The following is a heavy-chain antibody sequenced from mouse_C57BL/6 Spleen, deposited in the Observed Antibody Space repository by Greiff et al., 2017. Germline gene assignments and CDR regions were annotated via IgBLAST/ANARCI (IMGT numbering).Heavy chain of an antibody. V-gene: IGHV5-6*01. CDR1: GFTFSSYG. Sequence: EVKLMESGGDLVKPGGSLKLSCAASGFTFSSYGMSWVRQTPDKRLEWVATISSGGSYTYYPDSVQGRFTISRDNAKNTLYLQMSSLKSEDTAMYSCERHYYGSSYYFAYWGQGTTLTVSS. CDR2: ISSGGSYT. CDR3: ERHYYGSSYYFAY. D-gene: IGHD1-1*01. J-gene: IGHJ2*01.